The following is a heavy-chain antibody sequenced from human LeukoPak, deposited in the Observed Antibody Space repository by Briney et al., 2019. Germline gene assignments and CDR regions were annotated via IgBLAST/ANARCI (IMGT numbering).Heavy chain of an antibody. V-gene: IGHV4-59*01. CDR2: IYYSGST. CDR1: GGSISSYY. D-gene: IGHD6-19*01. Sequence: SETLSLTCTVSGGSISSYYWSWIRQPPGKGLEWIGYIYYSGSTNYNPSLKSRVTISVDTSKNQFSLKLSSVTAADTAVYYCASGYSSGWYKSEYFQHWGQGTLVTVSS. J-gene: IGHJ1*01. CDR3: ASGYSSGWYKSEYFQH.